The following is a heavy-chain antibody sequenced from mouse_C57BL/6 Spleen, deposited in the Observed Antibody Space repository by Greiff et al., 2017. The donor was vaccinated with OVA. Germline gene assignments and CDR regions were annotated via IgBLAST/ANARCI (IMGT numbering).Heavy chain of an antibody. D-gene: IGHD1-1*01. Sequence: VQLQQPGTELVKPGASVKLSCKASGYTFTSYWMHWVKQRPGQGLEWIGNINPSNGGTNYNEKFKSKATLTVDESSSTAYMQLSSLTSEDSAVYYCARFPFITTVVAPYFDYWGQGTTLTVSS. CDR1: GYTFTSYW. CDR2: INPSNGGT. CDR3: ARFPFITTVVAPYFDY. V-gene: IGHV1-53*01. J-gene: IGHJ2*01.